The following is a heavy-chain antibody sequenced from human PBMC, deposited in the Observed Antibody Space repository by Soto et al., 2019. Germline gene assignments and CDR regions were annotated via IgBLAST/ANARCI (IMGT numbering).Heavy chain of an antibody. CDR3: TTDLPYDILTGWAAPHYFDY. Sequence: PGGSLRLSCAASGFTFSNAWMNWVRQAPGKGLEWVGRIKSKTDGGTTDYAAPVKGRFTISRDDSKNTLYLQMNSLKTEDTAVYYCTTDLPYDILTGWAAPHYFDYWGQGTLVTVSS. V-gene: IGHV3-15*07. J-gene: IGHJ4*02. CDR1: GFTFSNAW. CDR2: IKSKTDGGTT. D-gene: IGHD3-9*01.